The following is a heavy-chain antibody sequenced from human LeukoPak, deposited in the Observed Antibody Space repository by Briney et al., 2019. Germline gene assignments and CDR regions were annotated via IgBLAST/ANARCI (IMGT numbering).Heavy chain of an antibody. CDR3: ARSAFGTFDI. V-gene: IGHV4-59*12. CDR1: GGSISSYY. D-gene: IGHD2/OR15-2a*01. CDR2: IYHSGST. J-gene: IGHJ3*02. Sequence: PSETLSLTCTVSGGSISSYYWSWIRQPPGKGLEWIGYIYHSGSTYYNPSLKSRVTISVDRSKNQFSLKLSSVTAADTAVYYCARSAFGTFDIWGQGTMVTVSS.